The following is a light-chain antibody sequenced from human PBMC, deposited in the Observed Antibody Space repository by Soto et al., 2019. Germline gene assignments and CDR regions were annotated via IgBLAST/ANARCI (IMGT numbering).Light chain of an antibody. J-gene: IGLJ1*01. CDR2: EVS. CDR3: SSYTTISTRV. V-gene: IGLV2-14*01. Sequence: QSALTQPASVSGSPGQSIAISCTGSSSDVGIYNYVSWYQQHPGKVPKLIIYEVSNRPSGVSNRFSGSKSGNTASLTISGLQAEDDADYFCSSYTTISTRVFGTGTKLTVL. CDR1: SSDVGIYNY.